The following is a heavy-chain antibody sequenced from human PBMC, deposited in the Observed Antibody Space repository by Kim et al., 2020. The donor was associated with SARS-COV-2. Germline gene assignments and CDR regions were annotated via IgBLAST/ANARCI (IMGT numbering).Heavy chain of an antibody. CDR2: IYPGDSNT. CDR1: GYSFTSYW. CDR3: ARLSSGDYVGHYSFDY. D-gene: IGHD4-17*01. V-gene: IGHV5-51*01. J-gene: IGHJ4*02. Sequence: GESLKISCKGSGYSFTSYWIGWVRQMPGKGLEWKGIIYPGDSNTRYSPPFQGQVTISADKSISTAYLQWSSLKPSDTAMYYCARLSSGDYVGHYSFDYWGQGPLVTVSS.